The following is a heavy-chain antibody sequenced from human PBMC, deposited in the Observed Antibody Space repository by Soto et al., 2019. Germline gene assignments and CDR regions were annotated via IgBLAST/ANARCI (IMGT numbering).Heavy chain of an antibody. V-gene: IGHV3-23*01. CDR1: GFTFSSYA. CDR3: AKDPKSTIRFNCFDP. CDR2: ISGSGSST. Sequence: EVQLSESGGGLVQPGGSLRLSCAASGFTFSSYAMSWVRQAPGKGLEWVSGISGSGSSTYYADSVKGRFTISRDNSKKTLYLQMNSLRAEDTGIYYCAKDPKSTIRFNCFDPWGQGALVTVSS. D-gene: IGHD2-8*01. J-gene: IGHJ5*02.